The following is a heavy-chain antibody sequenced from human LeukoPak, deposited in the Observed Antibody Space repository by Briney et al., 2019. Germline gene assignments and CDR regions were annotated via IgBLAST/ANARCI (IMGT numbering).Heavy chain of an antibody. CDR3: ARSWVPPFDI. J-gene: IGHJ3*02. Sequence: GGSLRLSCAASGFTFSDYYMSWIRQAPGKGLEWVSYISSGSGSTIYYADSVKGQFTISRDNAKNSLYLQMNSLRAEDTAVYYCARSWVPPFDIWGQGTMVTVSS. V-gene: IGHV3-11*04. CDR1: GFTFSDYY. D-gene: IGHD1-1*01. CDR2: ISSGSGSTI.